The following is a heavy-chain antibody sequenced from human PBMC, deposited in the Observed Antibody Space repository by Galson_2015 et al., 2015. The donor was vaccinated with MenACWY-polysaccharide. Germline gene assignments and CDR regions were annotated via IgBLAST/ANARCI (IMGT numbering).Heavy chain of an antibody. D-gene: IGHD5-18*01. CDR1: ALTFSSYW. V-gene: IGHV3-7*01. CDR2: INLDGRDK. CDR3: AGQRGYSYGYNDY. Sequence: SLRLSCAASALTFSSYWMSWVRQAPGKGLEWVANINLDGRDKYYVDSVRGRFTISRDNARNSLYLQMNSLRVEDTAVYYCAGQRGYSYGYNDYWGQG. J-gene: IGHJ4*02.